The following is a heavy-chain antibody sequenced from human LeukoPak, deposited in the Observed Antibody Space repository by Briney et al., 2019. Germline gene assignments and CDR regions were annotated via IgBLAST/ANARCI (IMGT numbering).Heavy chain of an antibody. CDR3: ARDSGYIGYGLTFYGMDV. Sequence: GASVKVSCKASGYTFTGYYMHWVRQAPGQGLEWMGWINPNSGGANYAQKFQGRVTMTRDTSTSTAYVELRRLRSDDTGVYYCARDSGYIGYGLTFYGMDVSGQGNTVTVSS. V-gene: IGHV1-2*02. CDR2: INPNSGGA. J-gene: IGHJ6*02. CDR1: GYTFTGYY. D-gene: IGHD5-12*01.